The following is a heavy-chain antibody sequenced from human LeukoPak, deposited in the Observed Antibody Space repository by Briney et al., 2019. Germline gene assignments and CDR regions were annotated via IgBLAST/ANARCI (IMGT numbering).Heavy chain of an antibody. CDR2: IKSKTDGGTT. CDR1: GFTFSNAW. J-gene: IGHJ6*02. V-gene: IGHV3-15*01. CDR3: TTNVVVTAINYYYYGMDV. D-gene: IGHD2-21*02. Sequence: KPGGSLRLSCAASGFTFSNAWMSWVRQAPGKGLEWVGRIKSKTDGGTTDYAAPVKGRFTISRDDSKNTLYLQMNSLKTEDTAVYYCTTNVVVTAINYYYYGMDVWGQGTTVTVSS.